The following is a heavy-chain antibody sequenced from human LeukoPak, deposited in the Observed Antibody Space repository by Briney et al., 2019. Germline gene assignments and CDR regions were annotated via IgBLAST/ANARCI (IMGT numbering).Heavy chain of an antibody. CDR3: AGGSTFYGSGSYYYR. CDR1: GGSLSGYY. D-gene: IGHD3-10*01. Sequence: SETLSLTCAVYGGSLSGYYWSWVRQPPGKGLEWIGEIHHSGSTNYNPSLKSRVTISVDTSKNQFSLKLSSVTAADTAVYYCAGGSTFYGSGSYYYRWGQGTLVTVSS. J-gene: IGHJ4*02. CDR2: IHHSGST. V-gene: IGHV4-34*01.